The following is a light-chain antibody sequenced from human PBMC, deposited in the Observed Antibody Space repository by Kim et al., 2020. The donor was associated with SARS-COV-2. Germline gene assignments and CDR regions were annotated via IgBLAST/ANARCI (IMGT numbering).Light chain of an antibody. V-gene: IGKV3-15*01. J-gene: IGKJ1*01. CDR3: HHYYNWPRT. CDR2: NAS. Sequence: EIVMTQSPATLSVSLGERATLSCRASQSVSSKLAWYQQKPGQGPRLLIYNASTRATGIPAGFSGSGSGTEFTLTISRLQSEDFAVYYCHHYYNWPRTFGQGTKVDIK. CDR1: QSVSSK.